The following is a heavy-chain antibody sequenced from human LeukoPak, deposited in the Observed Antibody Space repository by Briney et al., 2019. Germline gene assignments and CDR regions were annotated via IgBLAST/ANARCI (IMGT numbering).Heavy chain of an antibody. CDR3: ARDLLVVTNWYFDF. J-gene: IGHJ2*01. D-gene: IGHD4-23*01. CDR1: GGSISSYY. CDR2: IYTSGST. V-gene: IGHV4-4*07. Sequence: PSETLSLTCIVSGGSISSYYWSWIRQPAGKGLEWIGRIYTSGSTNYNPSLKSRVTMSVDTSKNQFSLKLSSVTAADTAVYYCARDLLVVTNWYFDFWGRGTLVTVSS.